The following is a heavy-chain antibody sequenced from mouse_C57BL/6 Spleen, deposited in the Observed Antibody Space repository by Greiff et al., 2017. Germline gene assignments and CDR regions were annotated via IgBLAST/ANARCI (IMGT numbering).Heavy chain of an antibody. J-gene: IGHJ4*01. CDR1: GFTFSDSY. CDR3: ARHGDAMDY. CDR2: ISNGGGST. Sequence: EVKLMESGGGLVQPGGSLKLSCAASGFTFSDSYMYWVRQTPEKRLEWVAYISNGGGSTYYPDTVKGRFTISRDNAKNTLYLQMSRLKSEDTAMYYCARHGDAMDYWGQGTSVTVSS. V-gene: IGHV5-12*01.